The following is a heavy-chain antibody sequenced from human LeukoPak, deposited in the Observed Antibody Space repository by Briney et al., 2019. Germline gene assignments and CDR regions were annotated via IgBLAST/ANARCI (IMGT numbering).Heavy chain of an antibody. CDR3: AVRWWVDY. CDR1: GFTFSSYA. Sequence: QPGGSLRLSCAASGFTFSSYAMHWVRQAPGKGLEGVAVISYDGSNKYYADSVKGRFTISRDNSKNTLYLQMNSLRAEDTAVYYCAVRWWVDYWGQGTLVTVSS. V-gene: IGHV3-30-3*01. J-gene: IGHJ4*02. D-gene: IGHD2-15*01. CDR2: ISYDGSNK.